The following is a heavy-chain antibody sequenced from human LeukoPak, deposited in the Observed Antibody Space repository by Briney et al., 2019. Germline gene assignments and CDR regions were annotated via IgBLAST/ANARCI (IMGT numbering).Heavy chain of an antibody. CDR2: ISDDGSSS. Sequence: GRSLRLSCAASGFTFSSYWMHWVRQAPEKGLVWVSRISDDGSSSNYADSVKGRFTISRDNAKNTLYLQMNSLRAEDAAVYYCARGGPGPTDYFDYWGQGTLVTVSS. J-gene: IGHJ4*02. V-gene: IGHV3-74*01. D-gene: IGHD1-14*01. CDR1: GFTFSSYW. CDR3: ARGGPGPTDYFDY.